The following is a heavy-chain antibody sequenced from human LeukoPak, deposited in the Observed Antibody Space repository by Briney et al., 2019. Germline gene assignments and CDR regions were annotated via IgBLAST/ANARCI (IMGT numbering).Heavy chain of an antibody. CDR3: ARAWGKAYYFDY. Sequence: GWAVPLSCPGSRFTFRRYIMHWLRPAPGKGLAGGASINNCSSYIYYADSVKGRFTISRDNAKNSLYLQMNSLRAEDTAVYYCARAWGKAYYFDYWGQGTLVTVSS. D-gene: IGHD1-26*01. CDR1: RFTFRRYI. CDR2: INNCSSYI. J-gene: IGHJ4*02. V-gene: IGHV3-21*01.